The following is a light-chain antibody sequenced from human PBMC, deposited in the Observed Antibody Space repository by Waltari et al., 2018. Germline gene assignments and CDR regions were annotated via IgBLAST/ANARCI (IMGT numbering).Light chain of an antibody. V-gene: IGLV2-23*02. J-gene: IGLJ2*01. CDR2: AVS. CDR1: SSDVGHYNR. Sequence: QSALTQPAPVSGSPGLSITISCPGPSSDVGHYNRSSWYTQHPGKAPKLMIYAVSKRPSGVSDRFSGSKSGDMASLTISGLQPEDEAEYFCSSYAGSSKGVFGGGTKVTVL. CDR3: SSYAGSSKGV.